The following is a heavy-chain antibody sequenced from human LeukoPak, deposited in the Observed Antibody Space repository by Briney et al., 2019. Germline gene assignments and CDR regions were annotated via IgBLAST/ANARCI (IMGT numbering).Heavy chain of an antibody. CDR1: GFTFSSYA. CDR2: ISRSTRTT. D-gene: IGHD4-17*01. CDR3: AKLGYGDYGYYYYYMDV. Sequence: PGGSLRLSCAASGFTFSSYAMGWVRQAPGKGLERVSAISRSTRTTYYADSVKGRFTTSRDDSKNTLYLQMNSLRAEDTAVYYCAKLGYGDYGYYYYYMDVWGKGTTVTVSS. V-gene: IGHV3-23*01. J-gene: IGHJ6*03.